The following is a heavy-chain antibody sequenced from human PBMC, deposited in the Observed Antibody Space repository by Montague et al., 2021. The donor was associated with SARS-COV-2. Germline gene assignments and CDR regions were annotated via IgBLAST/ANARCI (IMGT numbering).Heavy chain of an antibody. CDR3: ARTYYYGSVVWFDP. CDR2: IYYSGST. Sequence: SETLSLTCTVSGGSISSGSYYWSWIRQPAGKGLEWIGYIYYSGSTNYNPSLKSRVTISVATSKNQFSLKLSSVTAADTAVYYCARTYYYGSVVWFDPWGQGTLVTVSS. V-gene: IGHV4-61*10. D-gene: IGHD3-10*01. CDR1: GGSISSGSYY. J-gene: IGHJ5*02.